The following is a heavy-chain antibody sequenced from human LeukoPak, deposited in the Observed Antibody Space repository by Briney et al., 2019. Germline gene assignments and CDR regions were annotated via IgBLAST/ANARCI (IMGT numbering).Heavy chain of an antibody. CDR1: GFTFSSYA. CDR3: AKGMVPDPYYYYGMDV. D-gene: IGHD3-10*01. CDR2: ISGSGGST. Sequence: GGSLRLSCAASGFTFSSYAMSWVRQAPGKGLEWVSAISGSGGSTYYADSVKGRFTISRDNSKNTLYLQMNSLRAEDTAVYYCAKGMVPDPYYYYGMDVWGQGTTVTVSS. V-gene: IGHV3-23*01. J-gene: IGHJ6*02.